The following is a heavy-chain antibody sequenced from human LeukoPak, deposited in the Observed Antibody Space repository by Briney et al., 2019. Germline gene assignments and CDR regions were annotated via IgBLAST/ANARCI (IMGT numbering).Heavy chain of an antibody. CDR2: ISAYNGNT. V-gene: IGHV1-18*01. CDR3: ARDQFDKDIVLMVYNDAFDI. CDR1: GYTFTSYG. J-gene: IGHJ3*02. D-gene: IGHD2-8*01. Sequence: GASVKVSCKASGYTFTSYGISWVRQAPGQGLEWMGWISAYNGNTNYAQKLQGRVTMTTDTSTSTAYMELRSLRSDDTAVYYCARDQFDKDIVLMVYNDAFDIWGQGTMVTVSS.